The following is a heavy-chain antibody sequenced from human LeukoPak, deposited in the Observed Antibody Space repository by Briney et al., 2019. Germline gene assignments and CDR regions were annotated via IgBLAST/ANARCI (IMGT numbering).Heavy chain of an antibody. CDR2: INWNGGST. D-gene: IGHD3-22*01. CDR3: ARQDSSGSPGVQFDY. V-gene: IGHV3-20*01. Sequence: GGSLRLSCAASGFTFDDVGMSWVRQAPGKGLEWVSGINWNGGSTGYADSVKGRFTISRDNAKNSLYLQMNSLRDEDTALYHCARQDSSGSPGVQFDYWGQGTLATVSS. CDR1: GFTFDDVG. J-gene: IGHJ4*02.